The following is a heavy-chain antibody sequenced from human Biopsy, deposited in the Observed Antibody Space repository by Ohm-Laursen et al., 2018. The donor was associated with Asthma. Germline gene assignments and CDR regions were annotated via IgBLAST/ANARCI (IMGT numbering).Heavy chain of an antibody. CDR3: ARAVDYSHYYGIDV. CDR1: GYTFNRAG. J-gene: IGHJ6*02. D-gene: IGHD3-10*01. V-gene: IGHV1-18*01. CDR2: ISVYNGNT. Sequence: SSVKVSCKTSGYTFNRAGITWVRQAPGQGLEWMGWISVYNGNTKVAQKLQDRVTMITDTSTSTAYMELRSLRSDGTAVYFCARAVDYSHYYGIDVWGQGTTVTV.